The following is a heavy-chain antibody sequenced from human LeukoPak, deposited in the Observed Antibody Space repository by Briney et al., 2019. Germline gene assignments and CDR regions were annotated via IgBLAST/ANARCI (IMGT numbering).Heavy chain of an antibody. V-gene: IGHV3-23*01. J-gene: IGHJ6*04. CDR2: ISGSGGST. D-gene: IGHD3-10*01. CDR3: AKPTYRGAISYAYYYYGMDV. Sequence: GGSLRLSCAASGFTFSSYAMNWVRQAPGKGLEWVSGISGSGGSTYYADSVKGRFTVSRDNSKNTLSLQMNSLRVEDTAIHYCAKPTYRGAISYAYYYYGMDVWGKGTTVTVSS. CDR1: GFTFSSYA.